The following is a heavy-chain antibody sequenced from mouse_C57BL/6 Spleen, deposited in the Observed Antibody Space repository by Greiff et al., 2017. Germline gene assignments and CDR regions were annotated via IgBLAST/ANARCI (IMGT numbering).Heavy chain of an antibody. V-gene: IGHV1-82*01. CDR3: AREDYGSRFDY. Sequence: QVQLQQSGPELVKPGVSVKISCKASGYAFSSSWMNWVKQRPGRGLEWIGRIYPGDGDTNYNGKFKGKATLSADKSSSTAYMQLSNLAAEDSAVYFCAREDYGSRFDYWGQGTTLTVSS. J-gene: IGHJ2*01. CDR2: IYPGDGDT. D-gene: IGHD1-1*01. CDR1: GYAFSSSW.